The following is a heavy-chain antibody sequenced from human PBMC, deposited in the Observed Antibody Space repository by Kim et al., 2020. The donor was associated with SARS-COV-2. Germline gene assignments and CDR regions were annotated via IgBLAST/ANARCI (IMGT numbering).Heavy chain of an antibody. J-gene: IGHJ6*02. V-gene: IGHV1-69*13. CDR2: IIPIFGTA. D-gene: IGHD6-13*01. CDR3: ARDTPWRGSSWYHYYGMDV. Sequence: SVKVSCKASGGTFSSYAISWVRQAPGQGLEWMGGIIPIFGTANYAQKFQGRVTITADESTSTAYMELSSLRSEDTAVYYCARDTPWRGSSWYHYYGMDVWGQGTTVTVSS. CDR1: GGTFSSYA.